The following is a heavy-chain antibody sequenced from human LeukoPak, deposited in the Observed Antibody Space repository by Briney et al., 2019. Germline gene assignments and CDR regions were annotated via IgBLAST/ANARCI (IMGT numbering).Heavy chain of an antibody. V-gene: IGHV3-30*03. D-gene: IGHD3-22*01. CDR1: GFTFSNFG. Sequence: PGRSLRLSCAASGFTFSNFGMHWVRQAPGKGLEWVAVISYDGTNQYYADSLQGRFTISRDNSKNTLYLRTNSLRPEDTAVYYCATTHESYYDSSGHYNYFEYWGQGTLVTVSS. CDR2: ISYDGTNQ. CDR3: ATTHESYYDSSGHYNYFEY. J-gene: IGHJ4*02.